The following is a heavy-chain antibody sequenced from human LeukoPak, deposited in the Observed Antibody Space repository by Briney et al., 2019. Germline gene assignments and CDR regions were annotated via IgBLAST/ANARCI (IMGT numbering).Heavy chain of an antibody. CDR3: ARDLLRYFDWLSMAGY. J-gene: IGHJ4*02. CDR1: GYTFTGYY. D-gene: IGHD3-9*01. V-gene: IGHV1-2*02. Sequence: ASVKVSCKASGYTFTGYYLHWVRQAPGQGLEWMGWINPKSGGTNYAQKFQGRVTVTRDTSTSTAYVELRSLRSDDTAVYYCARDLLRYFDWLSMAGYWGQGTLVSVSS. CDR2: INPKSGGT.